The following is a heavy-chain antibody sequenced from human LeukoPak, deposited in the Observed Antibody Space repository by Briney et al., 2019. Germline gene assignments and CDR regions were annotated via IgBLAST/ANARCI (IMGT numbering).Heavy chain of an antibody. D-gene: IGHD3-22*01. CDR3: TTDFDDAPYDSSDYTYYDY. V-gene: IGHV3-23*01. Sequence: GGSLRLSCAASGFTFSSYAMSWVRQAPGKGLEWVSSISGSDGTTYYADSVKGRFTISRDDSKTTLYLQMNSLKTEDTAVYYCTTDFDDAPYDSSDYTYYDYWGQGTLVTVSS. J-gene: IGHJ4*02. CDR2: ISGSDGTT. CDR1: GFTFSSYA.